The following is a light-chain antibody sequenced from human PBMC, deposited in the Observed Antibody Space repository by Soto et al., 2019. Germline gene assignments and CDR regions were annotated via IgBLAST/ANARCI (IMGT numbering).Light chain of an antibody. CDR2: GAS. CDR1: QTVNSDY. J-gene: IGKJ1*01. CDR3: QQYGSSAWT. Sequence: IVLTQSPGTLSLSPGERATLSCRASQTVNSDYLTWYQQKPGKAPRLLIYGASSRATGIPDRFSGSGSGTDFTLTSSRLEPEDFAVFYCQQYGSSAWTFGQGTKVDIK. V-gene: IGKV3-20*01.